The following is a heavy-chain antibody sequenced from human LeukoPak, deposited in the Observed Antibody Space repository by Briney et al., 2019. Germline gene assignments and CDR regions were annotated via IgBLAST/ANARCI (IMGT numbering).Heavy chain of an antibody. J-gene: IGHJ3*02. V-gene: IGHV3-48*02. CDR1: GSTFSSFS. D-gene: IGHD3-3*01. CDR2: ISSGSSFI. Sequence: GGSLRLSCAASGSTFSSFSMNWVRQAPGKGLEWVSYISSGSSFIYYAGSVKGRFTISRDNAKNSLYLQMNSLRDEDTAVYYCARDTFWAFDIWGQGTMVTVSS. CDR3: ARDTFWAFDI.